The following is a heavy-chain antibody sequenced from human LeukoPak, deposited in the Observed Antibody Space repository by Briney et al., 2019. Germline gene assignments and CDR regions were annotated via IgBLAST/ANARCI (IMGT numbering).Heavy chain of an antibody. CDR3: ASPLRGSYYDSNFDY. D-gene: IGHD1-26*01. CDR2: IYYSGST. J-gene: IGHJ4*02. CDR1: GGSISSYY. V-gene: IGHV4-59*08. Sequence: PSETLSLTCTVSGGSISSYYWSWIRQPPGKGLEWIGYIYYSGSTNYNPSLKSRVTISVDTSKNQFSLKLSSVTAADTAVYYCASPLRGSYYDSNFDYWGQGTLVTVSS.